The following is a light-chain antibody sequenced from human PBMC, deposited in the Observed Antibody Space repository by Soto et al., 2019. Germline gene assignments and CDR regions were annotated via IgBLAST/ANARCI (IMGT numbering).Light chain of an antibody. CDR3: QQRSNWPPLT. CDR2: DAS. J-gene: IGKJ4*01. V-gene: IGKV3-11*01. Sequence: EIVLTQSPATLSLSPGEGATLSCRASQSVGSYLAWYQQKPGQAPRLLIYDASNRATGIPARFSGSRSGTDFTLTISSLEPEDFAVYYCQQRSNWPPLTFGGGTKVEIK. CDR1: QSVGSY.